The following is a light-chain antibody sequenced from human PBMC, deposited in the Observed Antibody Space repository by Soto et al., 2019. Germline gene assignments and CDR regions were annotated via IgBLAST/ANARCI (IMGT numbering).Light chain of an antibody. Sequence: DIELTQSPGTLSLSPWERATLSCRASQSVTKNYLAWYQQKPGQAPRLLIYGASNRATGIPDRFSGSGSGTDFTLTISRLEPEDFAVYYCQQSGSSSWTFGQGTKVDIK. CDR2: GAS. CDR3: QQSGSSSWT. CDR1: QSVTKNY. V-gene: IGKV3-20*01. J-gene: IGKJ1*01.